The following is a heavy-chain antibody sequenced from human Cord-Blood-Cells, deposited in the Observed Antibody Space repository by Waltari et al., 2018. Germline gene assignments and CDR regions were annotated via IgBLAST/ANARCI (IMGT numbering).Heavy chain of an antibody. V-gene: IGHV4-59*01. CDR3: ARSSRYYYGSGSPYFDY. D-gene: IGHD3-10*01. J-gene: IGHJ4*02. Sequence: QVQLQESGPGLVKPSETLSLTCTVSGGSISSYYWSWIRQPPGKGLEWIGYIYYRGGTNYNPSRKSRVTISVDTSKNQFSLKLSSVTAADTAVYYCARSSRYYYGSGSPYFDYWGQGTLVTVSS. CDR1: GGSISSYY. CDR2: IYYRGGT.